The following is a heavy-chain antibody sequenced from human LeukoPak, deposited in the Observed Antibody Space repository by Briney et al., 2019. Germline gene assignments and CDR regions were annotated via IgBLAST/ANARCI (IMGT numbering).Heavy chain of an antibody. V-gene: IGHV3-23*01. CDR3: ASQTDFWSGYYYYYGMDV. CDR1: GFTFSSYA. CDR2: ISGSGGST. D-gene: IGHD3-3*01. Sequence: TGGSLRLSCAASGFTFSSYAMSWVRQAPGKGLEWVSAISGSGGSTYYADSVKGRFTISRDNSKNTLYLQMNSLRAEDTAVYYCASQTDFWSGYYYYYGMDVWGQGTTVTVS. J-gene: IGHJ6*02.